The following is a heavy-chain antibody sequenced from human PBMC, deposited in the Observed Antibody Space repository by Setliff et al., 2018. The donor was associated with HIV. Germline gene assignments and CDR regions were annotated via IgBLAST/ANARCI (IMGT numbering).Heavy chain of an antibody. D-gene: IGHD3-10*01. CDR1: GGSFNDYY. V-gene: IGHV4-34*01. CDR3: ARGLNYYGSGSYLPLGY. Sequence: SETLSLTCAVYGGSFNDYYWTWIRQPPGKGLEWIGEVDHSGSTKYHASLKSRVTISIDTSKNQISLKLSSVTAADTAVYYCARGLNYYGSGSYLPLGYWGQGTLVTVS. CDR2: VDHSGST. J-gene: IGHJ4*02.